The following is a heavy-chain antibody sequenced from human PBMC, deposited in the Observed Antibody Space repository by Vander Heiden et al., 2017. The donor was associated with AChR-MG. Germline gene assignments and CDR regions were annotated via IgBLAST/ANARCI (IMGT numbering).Heavy chain of an antibody. J-gene: IGHJ5*02. V-gene: IGHV3-7*01. Sequence: EVQLVESGGALVQPGGSLRLSCVFSGFTFSTYCMTWVRQAPGKGLELVANIKQDGSEKYYVDFVKGRFTISRDNAKNSLYLQMNSLRGEDTAVYYCARIWGSVGVGCFDPWGQGTLVTVSS. D-gene: IGHD1-26*01. CDR1: GFTFSTYC. CDR2: IKQDGSEK. CDR3: ARIWGSVGVGCFDP.